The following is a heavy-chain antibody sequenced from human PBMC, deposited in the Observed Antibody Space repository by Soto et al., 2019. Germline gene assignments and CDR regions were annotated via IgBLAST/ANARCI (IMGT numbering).Heavy chain of an antibody. Sequence: QVQLVQSGAEVKKPGASVKVSCKASGYTFTSYGISWVRQAPGQGLEWMGWISAYNGNTNYAQKLQGRVTMTTDTSTSTDYMELRSLRSDGTAVYYCARGNSGSYYNVRYYYFDMDVWGKRTTVTVSS. D-gene: IGHD3-10*01. V-gene: IGHV1-18*01. CDR2: ISAYNGNT. J-gene: IGHJ6*03. CDR1: GYTFTSYG. CDR3: ARGNSGSYYNVRYYYFDMDV.